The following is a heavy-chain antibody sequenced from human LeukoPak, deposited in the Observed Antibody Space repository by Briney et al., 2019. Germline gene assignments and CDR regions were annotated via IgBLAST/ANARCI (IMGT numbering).Heavy chain of an antibody. CDR2: ISSGGGTV. V-gene: IGHV3-48*03. J-gene: IGHJ4*02. D-gene: IGHD1-26*01. CDR3: ARASPASYYYFDY. Sequence: PGGSLRLSCAGSVFTFTHYTLNWVRQAPGKGLEWVSYISSGGGTVHYADALKGRITISRDDAKNSLFLQMNSLRAGDTAVYYCARASPASYYYFDYWGQGTLVTVSS. CDR1: VFTFTHYT.